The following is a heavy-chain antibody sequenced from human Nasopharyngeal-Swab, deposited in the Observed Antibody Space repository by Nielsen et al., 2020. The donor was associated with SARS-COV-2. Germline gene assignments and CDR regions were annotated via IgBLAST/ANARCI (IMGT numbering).Heavy chain of an antibody. CDR2: IYSCGST. V-gene: IGHV3-66*03. CDR3: ARDWNILWWWLLTMDV. Sequence: WIRQPPGKGLEWVSVIYSCGSTYYADSVKGRFTISRDNSKNTLYLQMNSLRAEDTAVYYCARDWNILWWWLLTMDVWGQGTTVTVSS. J-gene: IGHJ6*02. D-gene: IGHD2-21*02.